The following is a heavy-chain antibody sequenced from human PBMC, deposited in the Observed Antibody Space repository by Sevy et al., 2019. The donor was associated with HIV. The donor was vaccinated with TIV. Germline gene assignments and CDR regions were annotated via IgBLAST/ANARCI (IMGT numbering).Heavy chain of an antibody. J-gene: IGHJ6*03. D-gene: IGHD6-13*01. Sequence: GGSLRLSCAASGFTFSSYWMHWVRQAPGKGLVWVSRINSDGSSTSYADSVKGRLTISRGNAKNTLYLQMNSLRAEDTAVYYCARVGIAAAGDYYYYMDVWGKGTTVTVSS. CDR3: ARVGIAAAGDYYYYMDV. V-gene: IGHV3-74*01. CDR1: GFTFSSYW. CDR2: INSDGSST.